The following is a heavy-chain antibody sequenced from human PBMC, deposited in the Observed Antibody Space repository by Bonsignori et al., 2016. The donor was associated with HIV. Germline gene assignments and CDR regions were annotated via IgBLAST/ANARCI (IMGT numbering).Heavy chain of an antibody. V-gene: IGHV4-38-2*02. D-gene: IGHD3-3*01. Sequence: QVHLQESGPGLVKPSETLSLTCNVSGYSFSTGYYWGWVRQPPGKGLEWIGSIFHSGNTYYNPSLMSRVTISVDTSKNQFSLKLNSVTAADTAVYYCARESHYDFWSGDYPLLDYWGQGTLVTRXL. CDR3: ARESHYDFWSGDYPLLDY. J-gene: IGHJ4*02. CDR1: GYSFSTGYY. CDR2: IFHSGNT.